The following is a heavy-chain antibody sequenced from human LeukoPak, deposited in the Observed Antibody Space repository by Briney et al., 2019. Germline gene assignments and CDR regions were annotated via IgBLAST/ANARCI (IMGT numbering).Heavy chain of an antibody. Sequence: GGSLRLSCAASGFTFSSYSMNWVRQAPGKGLEGVSSISSSSSYIYYADSVKGRFTISRDNAKNSLYLQMNSLRAEDTAVYYCARSEDYDILTGYAADFDYWGQGTLVTVSS. J-gene: IGHJ4*02. D-gene: IGHD3-9*01. V-gene: IGHV3-21*01. CDR3: ARSEDYDILTGYAADFDY. CDR1: GFTFSSYS. CDR2: ISSSSSYI.